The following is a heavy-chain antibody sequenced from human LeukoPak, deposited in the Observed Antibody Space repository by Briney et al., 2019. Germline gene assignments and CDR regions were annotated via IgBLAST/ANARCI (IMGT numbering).Heavy chain of an antibody. V-gene: IGHV4-61*02. CDR3: ARRVVAATLPYYYYYMDV. J-gene: IGHJ6*03. CDR1: GGSINNGSYY. CDR2: IYTSGST. D-gene: IGHD2-15*01. Sequence: SETLSLTCTVFGGSINNGSYYWSWIRQPAGKGLEWIGRIYTSGSTNYNPSLKSRVTISVDTSKNQFSLKLSSVTAADTAVYYCARRVVAATLPYYYYYMDVWGKGTTVTISS.